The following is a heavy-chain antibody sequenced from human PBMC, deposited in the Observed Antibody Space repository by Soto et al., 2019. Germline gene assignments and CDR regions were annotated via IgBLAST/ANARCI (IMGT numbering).Heavy chain of an antibody. Sequence: PGGSLRLSCAASGFTFSSYAMHWVRQAPGKGLEWVAVISYDGSNKYYADSVKGRFTISRDNSKNTLYLQMNSLRAEDTAVYYCARGQVPRITIFGVGGMDVWGQGNTVTFSS. J-gene: IGHJ6*02. CDR2: ISYDGSNK. CDR1: GFTFSSYA. V-gene: IGHV3-30-3*01. CDR3: ARGQVPRITIFGVGGMDV. D-gene: IGHD3-3*01.